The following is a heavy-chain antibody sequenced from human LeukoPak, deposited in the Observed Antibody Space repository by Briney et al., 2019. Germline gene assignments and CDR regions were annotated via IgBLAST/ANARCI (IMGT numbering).Heavy chain of an antibody. CDR3: ARGRLGGGWDYYMDV. CDR1: GGSISSYY. V-gene: IGHV4-59*01. D-gene: IGHD3-16*01. Sequence: PSETRSLTCTVSGGSISSYYWSWIRQPPGKGLEWIGYIYYSGSTNYNPSLKSRVTISVDTSKNQFSLKLGSVAAADTAVYYCARGRLGGGWDYYMDVWGKGTTVTVSS. J-gene: IGHJ6*03. CDR2: IYYSGST.